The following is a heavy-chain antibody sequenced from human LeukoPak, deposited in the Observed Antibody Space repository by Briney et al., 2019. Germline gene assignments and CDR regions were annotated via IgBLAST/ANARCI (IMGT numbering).Heavy chain of an antibody. CDR3: ARYSGSHYAFDI. CDR2: IYYTGTT. J-gene: IGHJ3*02. Sequence: SETLSLTCTVSGGSISSSSYYWGWIPQPPGKGLEWIGSIYYTGTTYYNPSVKSRVTISVDTSKNQFSLKLNSVTAADTALFYCARYSGSHYAFDIWGQGTMVTVSS. V-gene: IGHV4-39*01. CDR1: GGSISSSSYY. D-gene: IGHD1-26*01.